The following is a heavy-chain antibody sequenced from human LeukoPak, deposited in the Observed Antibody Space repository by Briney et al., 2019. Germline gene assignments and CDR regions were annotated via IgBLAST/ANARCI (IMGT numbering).Heavy chain of an antibody. Sequence: GGSLRLSCAASGFTFSDYYTSWIRQAPGKGLEWVSDVSSSSSYTNYADSVKGRFTISRDNAKNSLYLQMNSLRAEDTAVYYCARVNGSGSYYPFDYWGQGTLVTVSS. CDR2: VSSSSSYT. J-gene: IGHJ4*02. CDR1: GFTFSDYY. V-gene: IGHV3-11*05. CDR3: ARVNGSGSYYPFDY. D-gene: IGHD3-10*01.